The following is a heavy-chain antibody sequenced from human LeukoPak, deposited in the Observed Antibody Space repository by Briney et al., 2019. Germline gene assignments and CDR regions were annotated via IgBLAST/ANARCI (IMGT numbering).Heavy chain of an antibody. Sequence: AGSLRLSCAASGFTFSSYAMSWVRKAPGKGLDWVSAISGSGGSTYYADSVKGRFTISRDNSKNTLYLQMSSLRAEDTAVYYCAKDIPPAVWDGYSQWGQGTLVTVSS. V-gene: IGHV3-23*01. D-gene: IGHD5-24*01. CDR3: AKDIPPAVWDGYSQ. CDR1: GFTFSSYA. J-gene: IGHJ4*02. CDR2: ISGSGGST.